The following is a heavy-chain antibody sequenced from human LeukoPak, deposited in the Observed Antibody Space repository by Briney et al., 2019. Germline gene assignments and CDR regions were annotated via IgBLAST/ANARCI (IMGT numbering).Heavy chain of an antibody. CDR1: GFTFSSYA. Sequence: GGSLRLSCAASGFTFSSYAMHWVRQAPGKGLEWVAVISYDGSNKYYADSVKGRFTISSDNSKNTLYLQMNSLRAEDTAVYYCASTHSFLFDYWGQGTLVTVSS. D-gene: IGHD1-26*01. J-gene: IGHJ4*02. CDR2: ISYDGSNK. CDR3: ASTHSFLFDY. V-gene: IGHV3-30*04.